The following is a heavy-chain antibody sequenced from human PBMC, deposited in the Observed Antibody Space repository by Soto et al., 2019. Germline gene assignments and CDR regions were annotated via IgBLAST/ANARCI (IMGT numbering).Heavy chain of an antibody. CDR3: AKRSSSSTFDY. D-gene: IGHD6-6*01. Sequence: EVQLLESGGGLVQPGASLRLSCAASGFTFSNYAMSWVRQAPGKGLEWVSVISGSDDSTYYADSVKGRFTISRDNSKNWLYLQMNSLRAEDTAVYYCAKRSSSSTFDYWGQGTLVTVSS. CDR1: GFTFSNYA. CDR2: ISGSDDST. V-gene: IGHV3-23*01. J-gene: IGHJ4*02.